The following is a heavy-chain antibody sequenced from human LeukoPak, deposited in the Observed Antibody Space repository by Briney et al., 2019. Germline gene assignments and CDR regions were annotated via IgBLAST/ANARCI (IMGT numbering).Heavy chain of an antibody. D-gene: IGHD2/OR15-2a*01. V-gene: IGHV3-74*01. CDR3: VSFYETY. J-gene: IGHJ4*02. CDR1: GNYW. Sequence: LGGSLRLSCAASGNYWMRWVRQAPGKGLVWVSHIDSGGSWTSYADSVKGRFTISKDNAKNTVYLQMNNLRAEDTAVYYCVSFYETYWGRGTLVTVSS. CDR2: IDSGGSWT.